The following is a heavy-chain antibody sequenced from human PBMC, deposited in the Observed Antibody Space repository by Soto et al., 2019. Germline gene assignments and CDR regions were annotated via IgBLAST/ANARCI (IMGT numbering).Heavy chain of an antibody. CDR1: GFTFSSYS. Sequence: EVQLVESGGGLVKPGGSLRLSCAASGFTFSSYSMNWVRQAPGKGLEWVSSISSSSSYIYYADSVKGRFPISRDNAKNSLYLQMNSLRAEDTAVYYCARDPEEDIVVVPSAMYWFDPWGQGTLVTVSS. J-gene: IGHJ5*02. V-gene: IGHV3-21*01. CDR3: ARDPEEDIVVVPSAMYWFDP. CDR2: ISSSSSYI. D-gene: IGHD2-2*01.